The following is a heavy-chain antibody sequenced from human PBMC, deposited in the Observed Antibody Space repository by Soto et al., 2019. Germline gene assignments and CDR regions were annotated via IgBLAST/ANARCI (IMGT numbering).Heavy chain of an antibody. CDR2: INSDGNTT. CDR1: GFSFSSYW. V-gene: IGHV3-74*01. Sequence: EVQLVESGGGLAQPGGSLRLSCAASGFSFSSYWMHWVRQAPGKGLVWVSRINSDGNTTSYADSVKGRITISRDNAKNPLYLQMNSLRAEDTAVYYCAREITIFGGGMDVWGQGTTVTVSS. J-gene: IGHJ6*02. D-gene: IGHD3-3*01. CDR3: AREITIFGGGMDV.